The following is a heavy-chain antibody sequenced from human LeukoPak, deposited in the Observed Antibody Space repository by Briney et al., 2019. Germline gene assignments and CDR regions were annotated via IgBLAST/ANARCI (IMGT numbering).Heavy chain of an antibody. V-gene: IGHV1-2*02. D-gene: IGHD3-10*01. CDR2: INPNSGGT. CDR1: GYTFTGYY. CDR3: ARIQSQVWFGENDAFDI. J-gene: IGHJ3*02. Sequence: SVKVSSKASGYTFTGYYMHWVRQAPGQGLEWMGWINPNSGGTNYAQKFQGRVTMTRDTSISTAYMELSRLRSDDTAVYYCARIQSQVWFGENDAFDIWGQGTMVTVSS.